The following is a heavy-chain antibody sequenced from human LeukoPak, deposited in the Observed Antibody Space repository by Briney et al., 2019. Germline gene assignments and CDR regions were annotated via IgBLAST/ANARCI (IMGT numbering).Heavy chain of an antibody. CDR3: ARAEDYGDYWFDP. CDR1: GYTLTELS. D-gene: IGHD4-17*01. CDR2: FDPEDGET. Sequence: ASVKVSCKVSGYTLTELSMHWVRQAPGKGLEWMGGFDPEDGETIYAQKFQGRVTMTTDTSTSTAYMELRSLRSDDTAVYYCARAEDYGDYWFDPWGQGTLVTVSS. J-gene: IGHJ5*02. V-gene: IGHV1-24*01.